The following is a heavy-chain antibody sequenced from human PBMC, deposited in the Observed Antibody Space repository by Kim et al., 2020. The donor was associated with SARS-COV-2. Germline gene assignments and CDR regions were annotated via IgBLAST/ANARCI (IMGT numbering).Heavy chain of an antibody. V-gene: IGHV1-18*01. J-gene: IGHJ4*02. CDR1: GYSLRGYG. D-gene: IGHD6-13*01. Sequence: ASVKVSCKASGYSLRGYGVTWVRQAPGQGLEWMGWISVDNGYTNYEPKLQGRVTMTTDAPTNTAFMELRSLRSDDTAVYFCARDRDRSSRHLDVIPEPLDCWGQGTLVIV. CDR3: ARDRDRSSRHLDVIPEPLDC. CDR2: ISVDNGYT.